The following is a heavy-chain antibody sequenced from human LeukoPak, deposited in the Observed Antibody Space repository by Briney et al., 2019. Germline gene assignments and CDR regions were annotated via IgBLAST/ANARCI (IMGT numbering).Heavy chain of an antibody. CDR1: EFTFSSQA. V-gene: IGHV3-23*01. CDR3: AKDSSGWAHIYMDV. CDR2: ISAGGGST. D-gene: IGHD6-19*01. Sequence: GGSLRLSCAASEFTFSSQAMTWVRQAPGKGLEWVSSISAGGGSTFYADSAKGRFTMSRENSKKTVYLQMNSLRADDTAVYYCAKDSSGWAHIYMDVWGKGTTVTVSS. J-gene: IGHJ6*03.